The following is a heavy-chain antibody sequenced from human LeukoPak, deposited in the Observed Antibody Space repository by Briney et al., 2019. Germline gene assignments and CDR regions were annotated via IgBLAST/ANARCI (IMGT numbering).Heavy chain of an antibody. CDR1: GFSFSRYN. Sequence: GGSLRLSCAASGFSFSRYNMNWVRQAPGKGLEWVANIKEDGSEKYYVDSVKGRFTISRDNAKNSLYLQMSSLRAEDTALYYCARGGDYGDPWGQGTLVTVSS. CDR3: ARGGDYGDP. CDR2: IKEDGSEK. J-gene: IGHJ5*02. V-gene: IGHV3-7*01. D-gene: IGHD4-17*01.